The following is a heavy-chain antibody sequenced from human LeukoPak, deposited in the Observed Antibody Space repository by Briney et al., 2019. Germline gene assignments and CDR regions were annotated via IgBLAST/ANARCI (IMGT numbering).Heavy chain of an antibody. D-gene: IGHD3-22*01. J-gene: IGHJ4*02. Sequence: GGSLRLSCAASGITFSSYAMHWVRQAPGKGLEWVANIKQDGSEKYYVDSVKGRFTISRDNAKNSLYLQMNSLRAEDTAVYYCARESIVGNYFDYWGQGTLVTVSS. CDR3: ARESIVGNYFDY. CDR1: GITFSSYA. V-gene: IGHV3-7*01. CDR2: IKQDGSEK.